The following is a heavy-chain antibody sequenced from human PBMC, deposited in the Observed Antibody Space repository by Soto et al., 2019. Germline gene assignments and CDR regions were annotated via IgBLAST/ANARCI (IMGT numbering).Heavy chain of an antibody. CDR1: GGSISSSNW. V-gene: IGHV4-4*02. Sequence: QVQLQESGPGLVKHSGTLSLTGAVPGGSISSSNWWSWVRQPPGTGLEWMGEIYHSGSTNYNPSLKSRVTISVDKSKNQFSLKLSSVTAADTAVYYCARGPGYSSSWQGVFGYWGQGTLVTVSS. D-gene: IGHD6-13*01. J-gene: IGHJ4*02. CDR2: IYHSGST. CDR3: ARGPGYSSSWQGVFGY.